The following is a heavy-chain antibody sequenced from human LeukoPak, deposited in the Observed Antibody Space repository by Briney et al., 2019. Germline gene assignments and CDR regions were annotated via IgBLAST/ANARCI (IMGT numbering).Heavy chain of an antibody. V-gene: IGHV3-74*01. CDR3: ARGGMTGTPRPTDS. D-gene: IGHD1-1*01. CDR1: GFTFSNYW. CDR2: IDSDGSTT. J-gene: IGHJ4*02. Sequence: GGSLRLSCAASGFTFSNYWMHWVRQAPGKGLVWVSRIDSDGSTTTYADSVKGRFTISRDNTKNTLYVQMNSLRAEDTAVYYCARGGMTGTPRPTDSWGQGTLVTVSS.